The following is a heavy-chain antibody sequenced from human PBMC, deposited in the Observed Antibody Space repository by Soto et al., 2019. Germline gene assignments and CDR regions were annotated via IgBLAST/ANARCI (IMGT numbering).Heavy chain of an antibody. CDR2: IGGSGGST. CDR3: AKALWFGEILTIFPPLDD. J-gene: IGHJ4*02. V-gene: IGHV3-23*01. D-gene: IGHD3-10*01. CDR1: GLPFTNYP. Sequence: PGGSLRLSGPPSGLPFTNYPISWFRQAPGKGLEWVSGIGGSGGSTHYTDSVKGRFTISRDNSKNTLFLQMNSLGAEDTAVYYCAKALWFGEILTIFPPLDDWGQGTLGTVS.